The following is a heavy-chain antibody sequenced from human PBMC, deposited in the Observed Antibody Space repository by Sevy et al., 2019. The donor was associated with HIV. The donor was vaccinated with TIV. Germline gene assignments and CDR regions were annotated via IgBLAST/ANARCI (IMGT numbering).Heavy chain of an antibody. CDR3: ARGGYCTNNVCYGSIDY. Sequence: GGSLRLSCAASGFTFRSYGMHWVRQAPGKGLEWVAVIWDNGSKKYYADSGKGRFTISRDNSKNTLYLQMNSLGAEDTAVYYCARGGYCTNNVCYGSIDYWGRGTLVTVSS. V-gene: IGHV3-33*01. J-gene: IGHJ4*02. CDR1: GFTFRSYG. D-gene: IGHD2-8*01. CDR2: IWDNGSKK.